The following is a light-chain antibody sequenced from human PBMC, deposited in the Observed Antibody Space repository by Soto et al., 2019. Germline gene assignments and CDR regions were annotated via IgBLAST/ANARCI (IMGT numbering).Light chain of an antibody. CDR1: QSVSSSY. J-gene: IGKJ1*01. CDR3: QQYGSSPWT. CDR2: GAS. V-gene: IGKV3-20*01. Sequence: EIVLTQSPGTLSLSPGERATLSCRASQSVSSSYLAWYQQKPGQAPRLLIYGASSRATGIPDRFSGSGSGTDFTLTISRLEPEDFVVYYCQQYGSSPWTFGQGTKVESK.